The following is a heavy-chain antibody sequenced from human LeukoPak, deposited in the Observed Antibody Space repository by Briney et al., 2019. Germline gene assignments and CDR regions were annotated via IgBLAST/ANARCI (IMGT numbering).Heavy chain of an antibody. CDR3: AREGTLWFGRRKSRFDY. D-gene: IGHD3-10*01. CDR1: GGSFSGYY. CDR2: INHSGST. Sequence: SETLSLTCAVYGGSFSGYYWSWIRQPPGKGLEWIGEINHSGSTNYNPSLKSRVTISVDTSKNQFSLKLSSVTAADTAVYYCAREGTLWFGRRKSRFDYWGQGTLVTVSS. V-gene: IGHV4-34*01. J-gene: IGHJ4*02.